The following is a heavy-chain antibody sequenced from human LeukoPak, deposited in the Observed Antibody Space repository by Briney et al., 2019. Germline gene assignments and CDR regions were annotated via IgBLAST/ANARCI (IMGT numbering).Heavy chain of an antibody. Sequence: ASVKVSCKASGYTFTSYYMHWVRQAPGQGLEWMGIINPSGGSTSYAQKFQGRVTMTRDTSTSTVYMELSSLRSEDTAVYYCARLGYCSSTSCSGPSDYWGQGTLVTVSS. CDR1: GYTFTSYY. D-gene: IGHD2-2*01. V-gene: IGHV1-46*01. J-gene: IGHJ4*02. CDR2: INPSGGST. CDR3: ARLGYCSSTSCSGPSDY.